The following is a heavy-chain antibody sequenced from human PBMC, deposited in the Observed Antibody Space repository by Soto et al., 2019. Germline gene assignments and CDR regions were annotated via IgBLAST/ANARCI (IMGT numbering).Heavy chain of an antibody. D-gene: IGHD1-26*01. V-gene: IGHV4-30-4*01. J-gene: IGHJ4*02. CDR3: ARDTGTYPYYFDY. CDR1: GGSISSGENF. CDR2: IHHSGST. Sequence: PSETLSLTCTVSGGSISSGENFWNWIRQSPGKGLEWIDYIHHSGSTYYNPSLKSRLTISVDTSKNQISLKLNSVTAADTAVYYCARDTGTYPYYFDYWGQGTLVTVSS.